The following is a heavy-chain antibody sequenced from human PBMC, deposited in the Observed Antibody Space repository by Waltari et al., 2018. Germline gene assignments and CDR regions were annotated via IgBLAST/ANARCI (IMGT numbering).Heavy chain of an antibody. Sequence: QVQLVQSGAEVKKPGASVKVSCKASGYTFTSYDINWVRQATGQGLEWMGWMNPISANTGYAQKFHGRVTITRNTSISTAYMELSSLRSEDTAVYYCATTYSSSWYYYYYGMDVWGQGTTVTVSS. CDR3: ATTYSSSWYYYYYGMDV. CDR2: MNPISANT. V-gene: IGHV1-8*03. CDR1: GYTFTSYD. D-gene: IGHD6-13*01. J-gene: IGHJ6*02.